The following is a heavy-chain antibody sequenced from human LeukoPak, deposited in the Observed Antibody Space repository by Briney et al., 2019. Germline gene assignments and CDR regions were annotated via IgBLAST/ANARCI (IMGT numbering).Heavy chain of an antibody. D-gene: IGHD4-17*01. V-gene: IGHV1-18*01. CDR1: GYTFTSYG. CDR3: ARTSFDYGDYGVDY. Sequence: ASVKVSCKASGYTFTSYGISWVRQAPGQGLEWMGWISAYNGNTNYAQKLQGRVTMTTDTSTSTAYMELRSLRSDDTAVYYCARTSFDYGDYGVDYWGQGTLVTVSS. CDR2: ISAYNGNT. J-gene: IGHJ4*02.